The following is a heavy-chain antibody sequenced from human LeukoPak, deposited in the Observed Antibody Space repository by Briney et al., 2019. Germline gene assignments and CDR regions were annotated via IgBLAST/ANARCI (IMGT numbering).Heavy chain of an antibody. CDR1: GFTFSSYS. J-gene: IGHJ6*03. CDR2: ISSSSSYI. Sequence: GGSLRLSCAASGFTFSSYSMNWVRQPPGKGLEWVSSISSSSSYIYDADSLKGRFTISRDNAKNSLYLQMNSLRAEDTAVYYCARAKYYGSGSYSALMDVWGKGTTVTVSS. V-gene: IGHV3-21*01. CDR3: ARAKYYGSGSYSALMDV. D-gene: IGHD3-10*01.